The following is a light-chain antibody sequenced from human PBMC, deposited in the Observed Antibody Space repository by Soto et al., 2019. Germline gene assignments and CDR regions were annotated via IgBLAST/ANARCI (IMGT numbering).Light chain of an antibody. V-gene: IGLV2-14*01. J-gene: IGLJ2*01. CDR3: NSYTSSSTLV. Sequence: QSALTQPASVSGSPGQSITISCTGTSSDIGGYNYVSWYQQHPGKAPKLMIYEVSYRPSGISNRFSASKSGNTASLTISGLQAEDEADYYCNSYTSSSTLVFGGGTKVTVL. CDR1: SSDIGGYNY. CDR2: EVS.